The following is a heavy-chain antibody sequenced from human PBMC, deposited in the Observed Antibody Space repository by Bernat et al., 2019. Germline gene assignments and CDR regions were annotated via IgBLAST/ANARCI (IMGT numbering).Heavy chain of an antibody. Sequence: QVQLVESGGGVVQPGRSLRLSCAASGFTFSSYGMHWVRQAPGKGLEWVAVISYDGSNKYYVDSVKGRFTISRDNSKNTLYLQMNSLRAEDTAVYYCAKDPYYYDSSGYFDYWGQGTLVTVSS. V-gene: IGHV3-30*18. D-gene: IGHD3-22*01. CDR1: GFTFSSYG. J-gene: IGHJ4*02. CDR2: ISYDGSNK. CDR3: AKDPYYYDSSGYFDY.